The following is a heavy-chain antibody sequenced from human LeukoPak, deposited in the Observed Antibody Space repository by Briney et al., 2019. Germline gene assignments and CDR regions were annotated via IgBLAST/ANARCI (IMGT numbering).Heavy chain of an antibody. CDR2: INHSGST. D-gene: IGHD6-19*01. Sequence: SETLSLTCTVSGGSISSSSYYWSWIRQPPGKGLEWIGEINHSGSTNYNPSLKSRVTISVDTSKNQFSLKLSSVTAADTAVYYCARERRGIAVAGPKGGFDYWGQGTLVTVSS. CDR1: GGSISSSSYY. J-gene: IGHJ4*02. V-gene: IGHV4-39*07. CDR3: ARERRGIAVAGPKGGFDY.